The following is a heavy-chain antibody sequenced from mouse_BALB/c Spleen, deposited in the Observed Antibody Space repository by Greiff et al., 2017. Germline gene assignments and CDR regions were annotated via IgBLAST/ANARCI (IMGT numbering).Heavy chain of an antibody. Sequence: EVKLQESGGGLVQPGGSLRLSCATSGFTFTDYYMSWVRQPPGKALEWLGFIRNKANGYTTEYSASVKGRFTISRDNSQSILYLQMNTLRAEDSATYYCARAASTTDAMDYWGQGTSVTVSS. CDR3: ARAASTTDAMDY. D-gene: IGHD5-1*01. J-gene: IGHJ4*01. CDR1: GFTFTDYY. CDR2: IRNKANGYTT. V-gene: IGHV7-3*02.